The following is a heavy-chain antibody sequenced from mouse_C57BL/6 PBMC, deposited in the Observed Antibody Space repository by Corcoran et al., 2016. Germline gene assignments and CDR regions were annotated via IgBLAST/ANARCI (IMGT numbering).Heavy chain of an antibody. Sequence: QVQLQQSGAELVKPGASVKISCKASGNAFSSYWMNWVKQRPGQGLEWIGQIYPGDGDTNYNGKFKGKATLTADKSSSTAYMQLSSLTSEDSAVYFCARDDDYDPMDYWGQGTSVTVSS. D-gene: IGHD2-4*01. J-gene: IGHJ4*01. CDR3: ARDDDYDPMDY. CDR1: GNAFSSYW. V-gene: IGHV1-80*01. CDR2: IYPGDGDT.